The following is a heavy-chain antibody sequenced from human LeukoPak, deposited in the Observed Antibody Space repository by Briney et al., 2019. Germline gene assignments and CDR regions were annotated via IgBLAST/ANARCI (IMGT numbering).Heavy chain of an antibody. Sequence: GGSLRLSCAASGFIFSDYYMTWIRQAPGKGLEWLSYISGSGSDTNYADSVKGRFTTSRDNAKNSLYLQMNSLRAEDTAVYYCARVGSIAAPGTPDYWGQGTRVSVSS. D-gene: IGHD6-13*01. J-gene: IGHJ4*02. CDR2: ISGSGSDT. CDR1: GFIFSDYY. V-gene: IGHV3-11*06. CDR3: ARVGSIAAPGTPDY.